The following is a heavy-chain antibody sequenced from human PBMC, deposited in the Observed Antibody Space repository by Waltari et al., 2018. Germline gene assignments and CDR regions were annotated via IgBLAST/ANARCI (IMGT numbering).Heavy chain of an antibody. CDR2: IFSGGNT. Sequence: EVKLVESGGGLIQPGGSLRVPCAASGFTVNNNYMIWFRQAPGKGREWVSLIFSGGNTFYADSVRGRFTISRDSSKNTLYLQMNSLRTEDTAVYYCASSPKEGYWGQGTLVTVSS. V-gene: IGHV3-53*01. CDR3: ASSPKEGY. CDR1: GFTVNNNY. J-gene: IGHJ4*02.